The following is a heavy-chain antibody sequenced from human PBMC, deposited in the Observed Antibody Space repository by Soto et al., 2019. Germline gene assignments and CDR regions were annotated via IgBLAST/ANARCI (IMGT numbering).Heavy chain of an antibody. Sequence: GGSLTLPWAASGFTFSDCYMSWIRQPPGKGREWDSGLSGSGGSTTYADSVKGRFTISRDNSKNTLYLQMNSLRAEDTAVYYCARAVARFSSSSDFDYWGQGTVVTVSS. V-gene: IGHV3-23*01. CDR3: ARAVARFSSSSDFDY. D-gene: IGHD6-6*01. J-gene: IGHJ4*02. CDR2: LSGSGGST. CDR1: GFTFSDCY.